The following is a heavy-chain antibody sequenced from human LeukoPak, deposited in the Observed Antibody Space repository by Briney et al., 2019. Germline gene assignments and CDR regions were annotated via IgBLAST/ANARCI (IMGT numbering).Heavy chain of an antibody. CDR3: TRGSTIGAEYFDY. J-gene: IGHJ4*02. V-gene: IGHV1-18*01. CDR1: GYSLTTFG. D-gene: IGHD1/OR15-1a*01. CDR2: VSALNGDT. Sequence: ASVKVSCRASGYSLTTFGLTWVRQAPGQGLEWMGWVSALNGDTNYAQNLQDRVTLTTDTSTNTAYMELRSLRSDDTAMYYCTRGSTIGAEYFDYWGQGTLVTVSS.